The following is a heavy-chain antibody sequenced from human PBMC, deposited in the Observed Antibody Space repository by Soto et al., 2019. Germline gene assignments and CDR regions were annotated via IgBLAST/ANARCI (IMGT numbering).Heavy chain of an antibody. V-gene: IGHV3-23*01. CDR3: AKVSADDYIWGSYRYANSDS. J-gene: IGHJ1*01. D-gene: IGHD3-16*02. Sequence: GGALRLSCAASGVTFSSYAMSWVRQAPGKGLEWVSAISGSGGSTYYADSVKGRFTISRDNSKNTLYLQMNSLRAEDTAVYYCAKVSADDYIWGSYRYANSDSRDQGTLVIVSA. CDR2: ISGSGGST. CDR1: GVTFSSYA.